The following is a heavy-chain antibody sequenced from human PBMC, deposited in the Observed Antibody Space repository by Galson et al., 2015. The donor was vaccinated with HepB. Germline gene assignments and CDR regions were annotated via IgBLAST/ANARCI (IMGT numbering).Heavy chain of an antibody. J-gene: IGHJ5*02. Sequence: SETLSLTCTVSGGSISSRSYYWGWIRQPPGKGLEWIGSIYYSGSTYYNPSLKSRVTISVDTSKNQFSLKLSSVTAADTAVYYCARLLYYDFWSGYYNNWFDPWGQGTLVTVSS. CDR3: ARLLYYDFWSGYYNNWFDP. D-gene: IGHD3-3*01. CDR1: GGSISSRSYY. CDR2: IYYSGST. V-gene: IGHV4-39*01.